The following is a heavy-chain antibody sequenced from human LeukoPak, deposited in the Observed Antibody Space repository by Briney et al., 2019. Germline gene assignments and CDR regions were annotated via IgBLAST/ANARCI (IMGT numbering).Heavy chain of an antibody. D-gene: IGHD6-19*01. Sequence: GGSLRLSCAASGFTFSNYAMHWVRQAPGKGLEYVAAISSNGGSTYYANSVKGRFTISRDNSKNTLYLQMGSPRAEDMAVYYCARISRAVPATDFWGQGTLVTVSS. CDR1: GFTFSNYA. CDR3: ARISRAVPATDF. J-gene: IGHJ4*02. CDR2: ISSNGGST. V-gene: IGHV3-64*01.